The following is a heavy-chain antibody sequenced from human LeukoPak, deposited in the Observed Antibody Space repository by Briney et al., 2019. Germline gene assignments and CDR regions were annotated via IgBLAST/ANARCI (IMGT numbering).Heavy chain of an antibody. CDR1: GYTFTSYG. CDR2: IIPILGIA. Sequence: GASVKVSCKASGYTFTSYGISWVRQAPGQGLEWMGRIIPILGIANYAQKFQGRVTITADKSTSTAYMELSSLRSEDTAVYYCASYDYVWGSYFFDYWGQGTLVTVSS. J-gene: IGHJ4*02. D-gene: IGHD3-16*01. CDR3: ASYDYVWGSYFFDY. V-gene: IGHV1-69*04.